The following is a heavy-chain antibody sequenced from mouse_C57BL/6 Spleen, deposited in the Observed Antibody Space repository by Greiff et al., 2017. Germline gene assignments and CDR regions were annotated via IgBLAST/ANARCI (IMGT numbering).Heavy chain of an antibody. V-gene: IGHV1-81*01. J-gene: IGHJ4*01. CDR1: GYTFTSYG. CDR3: ARLFSITTVVANYAMDY. CDR2: IYPRSGNT. Sequence: VQLQESGAELARPGASVKLSCKASGYTFTSYGISWVKQRPGQGLEWIGEIYPRSGNTYYNEKFKGKATLTADKSSSTAYMELRSLTSEDSAVYFCARLFSITTVVANYAMDYWGQGTSVTVSS. D-gene: IGHD1-1*01.